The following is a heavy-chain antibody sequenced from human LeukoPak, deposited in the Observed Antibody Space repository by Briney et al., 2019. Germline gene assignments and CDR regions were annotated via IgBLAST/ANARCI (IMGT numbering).Heavy chain of an antibody. CDR3: AKGWWLDY. CDR1: GLTFSSYA. CDR2: ISGSGGST. V-gene: IGHV3-23*01. D-gene: IGHD2-15*01. Sequence: GGFLRLSCAASGLTFSSYAMSWVRQVPGKGLEWVSGISGSGGSTTYYADSVKGRFTISRDNSKNTLYLQMNSLRADDTAVYYCAKGWWLDYWGQGTPVTVSS. J-gene: IGHJ4*02.